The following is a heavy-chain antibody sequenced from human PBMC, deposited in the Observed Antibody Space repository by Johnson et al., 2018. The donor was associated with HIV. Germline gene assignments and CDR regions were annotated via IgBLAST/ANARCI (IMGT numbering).Heavy chain of an antibody. CDR2: IWYDGSNK. D-gene: IGHD5-18*01. Sequence: QVQLVESGGGVVQPGRSLRLSCAASGFTFSSYGMHWVRQAPGKGLESVAVIWYDGSNKYYEDSVRGRFTISRDNAKNTLYLQMNSLRAEDTAVYYCARVTHIQLWANDAFDIWGQGTMVTVSS. CDR1: GFTFSSYG. J-gene: IGHJ3*02. CDR3: ARVTHIQLWANDAFDI. V-gene: IGHV3-33*01.